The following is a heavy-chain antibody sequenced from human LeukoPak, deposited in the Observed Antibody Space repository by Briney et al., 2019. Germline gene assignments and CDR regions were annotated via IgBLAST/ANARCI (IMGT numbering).Heavy chain of an antibody. V-gene: IGHV3-7*01. Sequence: GSLRLSCAASGFTFSSYWMSWVRQAPGKGLEWVANIKQGGSEKYYVDSVKGRFTISRDNAKNSLYLQMNSLRAEDTAVYYCAPFYALYAPIDYWGQGTLVTVSS. CDR3: APFYALYAPIDY. J-gene: IGHJ4*02. D-gene: IGHD2-8*01. CDR2: IKQGGSEK. CDR1: GFTFSSYW.